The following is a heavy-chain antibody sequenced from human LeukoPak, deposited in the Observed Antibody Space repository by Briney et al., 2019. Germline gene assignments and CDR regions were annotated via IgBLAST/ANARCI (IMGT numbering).Heavy chain of an antibody. CDR3: ARVVTIFGVVRVY. CDR1: GGSISSGSYY. CDR2: IDTSGST. Sequence: KTSQTLSLTCTVSGGSISSGSYYWSWIRQPAGKVLKWIGRIDTSGSTNYNPSLKTRVTISVDTSKNQFSLKLSSVTAADTAVYYCARVVTIFGVVRVYRGQGTLVTVSS. D-gene: IGHD3-3*01. J-gene: IGHJ4*02. V-gene: IGHV4-61*02.